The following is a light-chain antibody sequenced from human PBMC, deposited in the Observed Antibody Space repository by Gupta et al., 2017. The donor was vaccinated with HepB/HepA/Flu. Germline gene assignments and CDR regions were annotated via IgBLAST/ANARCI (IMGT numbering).Light chain of an antibody. J-gene: IGLJ2*01. CDR1: SSDVGGYNY. V-gene: IGLV2-14*03. Sequence: QSALTQTASVSASPGHPITIACTGPSSDVGGYNYVSWYQQHPGKAPKLMIYDVSNRPSGVSIRFSGSTSGNTASLTISGLQAEDEADYYCSSYTSSNTVVFGGGTTLTVL. CDR3: SSYTSSNTVV. CDR2: DVS.